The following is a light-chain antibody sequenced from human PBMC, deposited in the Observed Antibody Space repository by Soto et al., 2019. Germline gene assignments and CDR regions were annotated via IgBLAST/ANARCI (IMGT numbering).Light chain of an antibody. J-gene: IGLJ1*01. CDR3: ATWDDSLKGV. CDR2: TNN. CDR1: TSNIGSHS. V-gene: IGLV1-44*01. Sequence: QPVLTQPPSASGTPGQRLIISCSGSTSNIGSHSVNWFQHLPGTAPRLLITTNNQRPSGVPDRFSGYKSDTSASLVISGLQSEDEAHYYCATWDDSLKGVFGTGTKVTVL.